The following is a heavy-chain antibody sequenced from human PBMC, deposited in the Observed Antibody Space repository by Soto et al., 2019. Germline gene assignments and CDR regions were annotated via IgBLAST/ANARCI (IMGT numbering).Heavy chain of an antibody. D-gene: IGHD2-15*01. J-gene: IGHJ5*02. CDR2: IYYSGST. CDR1: GGSISSSSYY. Sequence: ASETLSLTCTVSGGSISSSSYYWGWIRQPPGKGLEWIGSIYYSGSTYYNPSLKSRVTISVDTSKNQFSLKLSSVTAADTAVYYCARDLVVAPSFSYNWFDPWGQGTLVTVSS. V-gene: IGHV4-39*02. CDR3: ARDLVVAPSFSYNWFDP.